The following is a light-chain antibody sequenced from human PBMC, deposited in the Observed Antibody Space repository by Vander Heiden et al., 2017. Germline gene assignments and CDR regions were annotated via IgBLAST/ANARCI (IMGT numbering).Light chain of an antibody. Sequence: SVLTQPHSVAPAPGQKVTISCSGSSSNIGNNYVSWYQQLPGTAPKLLIYENNKRPSGIPDRFSGSKSGTSATLGITGLQTGDEADYYCGTWDSSLSADVFGGGTQLTVL. J-gene: IGLJ7*01. CDR2: ENN. CDR1: SSNIGNNY. CDR3: GTWDSSLSADV. V-gene: IGLV1-51*02.